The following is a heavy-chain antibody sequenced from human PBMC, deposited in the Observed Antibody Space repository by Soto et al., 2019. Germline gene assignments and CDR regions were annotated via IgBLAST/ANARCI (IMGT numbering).Heavy chain of an antibody. V-gene: IGHV3-43*01. CDR1: GFTFDDYT. CDR2: ISWDGGST. J-gene: IGHJ6*02. CDR3: AKDDYPWGDVDTAMPYNGMVV. D-gene: IGHD5-18*01. Sequence: EVQLVESGGVVVQPGGSLRLSCAASGFTFDDYTMHWVRQAPGKGLEWVSLISWDGGSTYYADSVKGRFTISRDNSKNSLYLQMNSLRTEDTALYYCAKDDYPWGDVDTAMPYNGMVVWGQGTTVTVSS.